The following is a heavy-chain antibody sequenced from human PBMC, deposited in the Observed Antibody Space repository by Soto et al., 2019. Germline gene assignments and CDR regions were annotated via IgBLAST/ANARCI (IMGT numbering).Heavy chain of an antibody. D-gene: IGHD2-21*01. CDR1: GASISTANYY. Sequence: SETLSLTCAVSGASISTANYYWGWIRQPPGKGLQWIGSFFYSGTTHYNPSLKSRVTIAVDTSKNQFSLKLSSVTAADTAIYYCAKPSKYCGSKCYSPAHDAFDIWGRGTTVTVSS. J-gene: IGHJ3*02. CDR3: AKPSKYCGSKCYSPAHDAFDI. V-gene: IGHV4-39*01. CDR2: FFYSGTT.